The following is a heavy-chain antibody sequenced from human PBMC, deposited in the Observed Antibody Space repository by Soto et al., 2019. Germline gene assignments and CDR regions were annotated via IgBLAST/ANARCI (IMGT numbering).Heavy chain of an antibody. J-gene: IGHJ6*02. D-gene: IGHD6-13*01. V-gene: IGHV3-15*01. Sequence: GGSLRLSCAASGFTFSNAWMSWVREAPGKGLEWVGRIKSKTDGGTTDYAAPVKGRFTISRDDSKNTLYLQMNSLKTEDTAVYYCTTDRSIPAAGTYYYYYGMDVWGPGTTMTVSS. CDR2: IKSKTDGGTT. CDR3: TTDRSIPAAGTYYYYYGMDV. CDR1: GFTFSNAW.